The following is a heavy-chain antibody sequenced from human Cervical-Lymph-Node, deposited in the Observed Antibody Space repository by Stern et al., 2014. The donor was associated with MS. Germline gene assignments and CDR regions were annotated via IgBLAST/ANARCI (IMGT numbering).Heavy chain of an antibody. J-gene: IGHJ2*01. V-gene: IGHV4-4*02. CDR1: GGSVSSTNW. D-gene: IGHD2/OR15-2a*01. CDR3: ARERQQYCNSEGCSYWYFDL. Sequence: QVQLQESGPGLVKPSGTLSLTCAVSGGSVSSTNWWSWVRQSPGKGLEWLGNIYHSGASTYGRSLRSRVSISLDTAKTHLSLHLPSVTAADTAVYYCARERQQYCNSEGCSYWYFDLWGRGTLVTVSS. CDR2: IYHSGAS.